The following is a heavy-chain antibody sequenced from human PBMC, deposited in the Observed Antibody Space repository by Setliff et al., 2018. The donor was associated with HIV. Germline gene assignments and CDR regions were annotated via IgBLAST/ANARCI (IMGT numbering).Heavy chain of an antibody. J-gene: IGHJ3*02. Sequence: AATVKVSCKSSGYRFSNHFIHWVRQAPGQGLEWMEVIDPTDGSTSFTQKFQGRVTVTRDTSTSTVYMELSGLKSEDTAMYYCARGKQMSRRSDAFDIWGQGTKVTV. CDR3: ARGKQMSRRSDAFDI. D-gene: IGHD6-6*01. V-gene: IGHV1-46*01. CDR1: GYRFSNHF. CDR2: IDPTDGST.